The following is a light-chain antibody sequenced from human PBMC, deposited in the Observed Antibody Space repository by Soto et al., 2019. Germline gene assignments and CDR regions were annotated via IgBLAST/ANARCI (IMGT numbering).Light chain of an antibody. J-gene: IGKJ1*01. CDR2: GAF. CDR1: QNINNNY. V-gene: IGKV3-20*01. CDR3: QQYGSSPWT. Sequence: VLTQSPGTLSLSPGGRATLSCRASQNINNNYLAWYQHKPGQAPRLLIYGAFSRATDIPDRFSGSGSGTDFTLTISRLEPEDFAVYYCQQYGSSPWTFGQGTKVDIK.